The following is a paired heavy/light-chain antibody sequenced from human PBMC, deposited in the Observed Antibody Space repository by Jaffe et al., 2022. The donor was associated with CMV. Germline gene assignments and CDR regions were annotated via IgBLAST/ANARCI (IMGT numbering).Heavy chain of an antibody. Sequence: EVQLVESGGGLVQPGGSLRLSCAASGFTFSSYWMSWVRQAPGKGLEWVANIKQDGSEKYYVDSVKGRFTISRDNAKNSLYLQMNSLRAEDTAVYYCARGVTMVRGVIHYYYYYMDVWGKGTTVTVSS. J-gene: IGHJ6*03. D-gene: IGHD3-10*01. CDR3: ARGVTMVRGVIHYYYYYMDV. CDR2: IKQDGSEK. CDR1: GFTFSSYW. V-gene: IGHV3-7*03.
Light chain of an antibody. CDR2: DAS. J-gene: IGKJ5*01. V-gene: IGKV1D-13*01. CDR1: QGISSA. CDR3: QQFNNYRIT. Sequence: AIQLTQSPSSLSASVGDRVTITCRASQGISSALAWYQQKPGKAPKLLIYDASSLESGVPSRFSGSGSGTDFTLTISSLQPEDFATYYCQQFNNYRITFGQGTRLEIK.